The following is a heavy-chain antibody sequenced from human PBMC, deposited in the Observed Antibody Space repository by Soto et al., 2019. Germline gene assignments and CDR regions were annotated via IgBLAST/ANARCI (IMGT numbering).Heavy chain of an antibody. V-gene: IGHV3-30-3*01. CDR2: ISYEGSNR. CDR1: GFTFSSHA. J-gene: IGHJ4*02. CDR3: ARATYYNTSAPGRTIDY. D-gene: IGHD3-10*01. Sequence: QVQLVESGGGVVQPGRSLRLSCAASGFTFSSHAMHWVRQAPGKGLEWMAVISYEGSNRFYADSVKGRFTISRDTSKNTLYLQMNSLRPADTAADYCARATYYNTSAPGRTIDYWGQGTLVTVSS.